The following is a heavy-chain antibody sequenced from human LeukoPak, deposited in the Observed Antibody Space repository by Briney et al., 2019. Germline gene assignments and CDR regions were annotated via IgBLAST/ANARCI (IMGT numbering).Heavy chain of an antibody. D-gene: IGHD5-24*01. CDR3: AKSGYNRFDY. V-gene: IGHV3-23*01. Sequence: GGSLRLSCAASGFTFSSSAMSWVRQAPGKGLEWVSNISGSGSGGSTYYADSVKGRFTISRDNSKNTLYRQMNSLRAEDTAVYYCAKSGYNRFDYWGQGTLVTVSS. CDR2: ISGSGSGGST. J-gene: IGHJ4*02. CDR1: GFTFSSSA.